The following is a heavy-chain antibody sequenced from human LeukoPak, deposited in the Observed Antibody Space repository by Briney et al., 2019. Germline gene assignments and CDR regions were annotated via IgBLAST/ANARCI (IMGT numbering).Heavy chain of an antibody. CDR1: GGSISSGSYY. D-gene: IGHD7-27*01. Sequence: PSQTLSLTCTVSGGSISSGSYYWSWIRQPAGKGLEWIGRIYTSGSTNYNPSLKSRVTISVDTSKNQFFLKLSSVTAADTAVYYCARYTGDLKTSDIWGQGTMVTVSS. J-gene: IGHJ3*02. CDR3: ARYTGDLKTSDI. V-gene: IGHV4-61*02. CDR2: IYTSGST.